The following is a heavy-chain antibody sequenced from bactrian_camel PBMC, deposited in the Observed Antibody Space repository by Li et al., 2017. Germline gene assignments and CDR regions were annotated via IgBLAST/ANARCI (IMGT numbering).Heavy chain of an antibody. Sequence: QVQLVESGGGSVQAGGSPKLSCTASGFTFGDSDTAWWRQAPGKVCEMVSRISSDGSTYYTDSVKGRFTISQDNAKNTAYLQLNSLKPEDTAMYVCAADVRRSVRPLTGDYDYWGQGTQVTVS. J-gene: IGHJ4*01. CDR1: GFTFGDSD. CDR2: ISSDGST. CDR3: AADVRRSVRPLTGDYDY. D-gene: IGHD1*01. V-gene: IGHV3S63*01.